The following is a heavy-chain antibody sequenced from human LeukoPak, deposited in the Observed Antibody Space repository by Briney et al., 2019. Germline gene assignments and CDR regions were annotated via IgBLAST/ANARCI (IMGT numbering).Heavy chain of an antibody. Sequence: PGGSLTLSCAASGFTFSHYSMNWVRQAPAKGLEGVASVNTVSSYRYYADSLRGRFTISRDNTENSLSLKMNSLRAEDTAVYYCAKSDCSGGSCYPPTLNWFDPWGQGTLVTVSS. V-gene: IGHV3-21*01. D-gene: IGHD2-15*01. CDR3: AKSDCSGGSCYPPTLNWFDP. CDR2: VNTVSSYR. CDR1: GFTFSHYS. J-gene: IGHJ5*02.